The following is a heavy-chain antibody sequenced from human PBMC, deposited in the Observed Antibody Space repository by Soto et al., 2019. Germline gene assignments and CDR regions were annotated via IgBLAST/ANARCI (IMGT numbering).Heavy chain of an antibody. CDR1: SGSFSGYI. D-gene: IGHD1-26*01. V-gene: IGHV4-34*01. Sequence: SETLSLTCDGYSGSFSGYIWTWIRQTPGKGLQWIGQINHSGSANYNPSLKSRVTISVHTSNSQFSLELNSVTAADTAVYYCARGLISGSHYSGGWYYFDSWGQGTQVT. CDR2: INHSGSA. CDR3: ARGLISGSHYSGGWYYFDS. J-gene: IGHJ4*02.